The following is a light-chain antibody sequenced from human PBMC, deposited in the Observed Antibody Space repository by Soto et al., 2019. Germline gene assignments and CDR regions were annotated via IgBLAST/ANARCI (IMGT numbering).Light chain of an antibody. J-gene: IGKJ3*01. CDR2: AAS. V-gene: IGKV3-20*01. CDR1: QSISSSS. CDR3: QQWGVSPLFT. Sequence: EIVLTQSPGTLSLSPGERATLSCRASQSISSSSLAWYPQKPGQAPRLLIYAASTRATGIPDRVSGSGSGNGFTLTINRLEPEDFAVYLCQQWGVSPLFTVGPGTKVDIK.